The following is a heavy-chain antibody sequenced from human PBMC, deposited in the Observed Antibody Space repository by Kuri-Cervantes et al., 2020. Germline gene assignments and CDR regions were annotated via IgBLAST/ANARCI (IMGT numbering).Heavy chain of an antibody. V-gene: IGHV3-33*01. Sequence: GGSLRLSCAASGFTFSSYGMHWVRQAPGKGLEWVAVIWYDGSNKYYVDSVKGRFTISRDNAKNSLYLQMNSLRAEDTAVYYCARTGYFDYWGQGTLVTVSS. CDR3: ARTGYFDY. J-gene: IGHJ4*02. CDR1: GFTFSSYG. CDR2: IWYDGSNK.